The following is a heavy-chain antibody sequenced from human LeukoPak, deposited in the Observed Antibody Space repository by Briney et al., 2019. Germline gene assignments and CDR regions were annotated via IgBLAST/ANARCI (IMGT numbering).Heavy chain of an antibody. CDR2: ISSSGSTI. J-gene: IGHJ4*02. Sequence: PGGSLRLSCAASGFTFSDYYMSWIRQAPGKGLEWVSYISSSGSTIYYADSVKGRFTISRDNAKNSLYLQMNSLRAEDTAVYYCAVYCSSTSCYSGYWGQGTLVTVSS. V-gene: IGHV3-11*01. CDR3: AVYCSSTSCYSGY. CDR1: GFTFSDYY. D-gene: IGHD2-2*01.